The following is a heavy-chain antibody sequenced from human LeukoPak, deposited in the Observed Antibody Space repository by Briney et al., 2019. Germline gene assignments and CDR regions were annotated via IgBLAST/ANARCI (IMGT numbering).Heavy chain of an antibody. V-gene: IGHV3-74*01. CDR2: INTDGSST. CDR3: ARDLDGYRSGNGA. CDR1: GFTFSNYW. D-gene: IGHD5-12*01. J-gene: IGHJ5*02. Sequence: PGGSLRLSCAVSGFTFSNYWMHWVRQAPGKGLVCVSRINTDGSSTDYADSVKGRFTIPRDNAKNTLYLQMNSLRAEDTAVYYCARDLDGYRSGNGAWGQGTLVTVSS.